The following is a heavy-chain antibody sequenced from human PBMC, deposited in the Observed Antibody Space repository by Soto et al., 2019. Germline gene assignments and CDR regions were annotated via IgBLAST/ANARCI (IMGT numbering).Heavy chain of an antibody. CDR1: GYTFTSYG. V-gene: IGHV1-18*01. J-gene: IGHJ6*03. CDR2: ISAYNGKT. D-gene: IGHD4-4*01. CDR3: AKADSNYAGRFSYYYMDV. Sequence: QVQLVQSGTEVKKPGASVKVSCKASGYTFTSYGIGWVRQAPGQGLEWMGWISAYNGKTHYPQKFQGEVTMTTDTSTSSGSTGLRSLRYDDTAVYFCAKADSNYAGRFSYYYMDVWGKGTMVTVSS.